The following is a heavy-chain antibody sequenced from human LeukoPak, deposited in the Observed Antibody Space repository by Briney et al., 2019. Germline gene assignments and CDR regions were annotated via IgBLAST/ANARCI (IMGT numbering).Heavy chain of an antibody. J-gene: IGHJ6*02. Sequence: ASVKVSCKASGYTFTSYDINWVRQATGQGLEWMGWMNPNSGNTGYAQKFQGRVTMTRNTSISTAYMELSSLRSEDTAVYYCARHIGRYYYDSSGSYSMDVWGQGTTVTVSS. D-gene: IGHD3-22*01. CDR1: GYTFTSYD. V-gene: IGHV1-8*01. CDR2: MNPNSGNT. CDR3: ARHIGRYYYDSSGSYSMDV.